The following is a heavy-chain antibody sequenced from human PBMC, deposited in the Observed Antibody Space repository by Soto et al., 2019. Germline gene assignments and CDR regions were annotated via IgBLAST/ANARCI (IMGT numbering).Heavy chain of an antibody. CDR3: AKDGRNGYNLFY. J-gene: IGHJ4*02. D-gene: IGHD5-12*01. CDR1: GDSISSGGW. CDR2: IYHSGST. V-gene: IGHV4-4*02. Sequence: QVQLQESGPGAVKPSGTLSLTCAVSGDSISSGGWWSWVRQPPGKGLEWIGEIYHSGSTNYNPSLKSRVTILVDMSKNHFSLNLNSVNVADTAIYYCAKDGRNGYNLFYWGQGTRVTVSS.